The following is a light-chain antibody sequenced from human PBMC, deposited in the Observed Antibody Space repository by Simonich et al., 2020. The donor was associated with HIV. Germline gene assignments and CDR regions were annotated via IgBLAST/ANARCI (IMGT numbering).Light chain of an antibody. CDR2: EVS. CDR3: SSYAGRNPVV. CDR1: RSDVGGYNY. J-gene: IGLJ2*01. V-gene: IGLV2-8*01. Sequence: QSALTQPPSASGSPGQSVTISCHGTRSDVGGYNYVSWYQQYPGKAPKLMIYEVSKRPSGVPDRFSGSKSGNTASLTVSGLQAEDEADYYCSSYAGRNPVVFGGGTKLTVL.